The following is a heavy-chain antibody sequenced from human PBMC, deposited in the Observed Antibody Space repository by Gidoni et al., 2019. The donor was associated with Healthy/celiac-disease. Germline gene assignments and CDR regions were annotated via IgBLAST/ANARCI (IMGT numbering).Heavy chain of an antibody. Sequence: QVQLVESGGGVVQPGRSLRLSWAATGFTCSSYDMHWVRQAPGKGLEWVAVISYDGSNNYYADSVKGRFTISRDNSKNTLYLQMNSLRAEDTAVYYCARDVYVRQQLAPYYYYGMDVWGQGTTVTVSS. CDR1: GFTCSSYD. CDR2: ISYDGSNN. D-gene: IGHD6-13*01. J-gene: IGHJ6*02. V-gene: IGHV3-30*04. CDR3: ARDVYVRQQLAPYYYYGMDV.